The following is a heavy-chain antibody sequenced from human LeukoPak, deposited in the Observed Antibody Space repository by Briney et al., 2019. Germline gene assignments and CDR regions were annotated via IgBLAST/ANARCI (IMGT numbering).Heavy chain of an antibody. CDR1: GGTFSSYA. V-gene: IGHV1-69*06. J-gene: IGHJ4*02. Sequence: ASVKVSCKASGGTFSSYAISWVRQAPGQGLEWMGGIIPIFGTANYAQKFQGRVTITADKSTSTAYMELSSLRSEDTAVYYCARGGSSSWPNPYFDYWGQGTLVTVSS. CDR2: IIPIFGTA. CDR3: ARGGSSSWPNPYFDY. D-gene: IGHD6-13*01.